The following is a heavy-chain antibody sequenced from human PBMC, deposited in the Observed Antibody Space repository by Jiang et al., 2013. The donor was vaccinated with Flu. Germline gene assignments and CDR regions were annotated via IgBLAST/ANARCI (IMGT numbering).Heavy chain of an antibody. V-gene: IGHV3-33*01. Sequence: QLLESGGGVVQPGRSLRLSCAASGFRFSGYGIHWVRQAPGKGLEWVAVIRYDGSNKYYADSVKGRFTISRDNSKNTLYLQMNSLRAEDTAVYYCARGLIITGNYYALDYWGQGTLVTVSS. CDR1: GFRFSGYG. CDR3: ARGLIITGNYYALDY. CDR2: IRYDGSNK. D-gene: IGHD1-26*01. J-gene: IGHJ4*02.